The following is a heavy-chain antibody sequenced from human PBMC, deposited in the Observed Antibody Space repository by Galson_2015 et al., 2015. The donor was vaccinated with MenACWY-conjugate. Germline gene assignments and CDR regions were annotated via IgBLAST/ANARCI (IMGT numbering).Heavy chain of an antibody. Sequence: SLRLSCAAFGFSFSTSAMTWVRQAPGKGLEWVSSITGTSTYIHYADSVKGRFTISRDNAQKSVYLQMNSLRAEDTAVYFCARGANIYFYMMDVWGKGTTVTVSS. CDR3: ARGANIYFYMMDV. D-gene: IGHD2/OR15-2a*01. CDR1: GFSFSTSA. J-gene: IGHJ6*04. V-gene: IGHV3-21*01. CDR2: ITGTSTYI.